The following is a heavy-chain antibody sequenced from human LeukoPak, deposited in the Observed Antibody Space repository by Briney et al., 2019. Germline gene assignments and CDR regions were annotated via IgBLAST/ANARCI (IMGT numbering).Heavy chain of an antibody. J-gene: IGHJ1*01. Sequence: PSETLSLTCAVYGGSFSGYYWSWIRQPPGKGLEWIGEINHSGSTNYNPSLKSRVTISVDTSKNQFSLKLSSVTAADTAVHYCARGLRNAEYFQHWGQGTLVTVSS. CDR2: INHSGST. V-gene: IGHV4-34*01. CDR1: GGSFSGYY. CDR3: ARGLRNAEYFQH. D-gene: IGHD5-12*01.